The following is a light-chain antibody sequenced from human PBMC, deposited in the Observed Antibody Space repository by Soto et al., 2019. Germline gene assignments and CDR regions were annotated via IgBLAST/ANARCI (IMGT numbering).Light chain of an antibody. CDR1: QIISIY. V-gene: IGKV1-39*01. CDR2: AAS. J-gene: IGKJ4*01. CDR3: RQRYHPPRN. Sequence: DIQMTQSPSSLSASVGGRVTITCRASQIISIYLNWYQQKPGKAPKLLIYAASSLQSGVPSRFSGSGSGTDFTLSSISLQSKDVAIYSSRQRYHPPRNIGGGTKVDIK.